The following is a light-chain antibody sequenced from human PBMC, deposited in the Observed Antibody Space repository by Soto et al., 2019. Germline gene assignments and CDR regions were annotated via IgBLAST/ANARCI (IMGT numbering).Light chain of an antibody. CDR2: VAT. J-gene: IGKJ1*01. CDR3: RHYGT. CDR1: QRFSSSY. V-gene: IGKV3-20*01. Sequence: IVLTPSPGTLSLSPEDRATLASRASQRFSSSYLAWYQQKPDQAPCLLISVATRRATGIPDRGSGSGSMSDFTRTISRQEPEDFAVYFCRHYGTFGQGTKVDIK.